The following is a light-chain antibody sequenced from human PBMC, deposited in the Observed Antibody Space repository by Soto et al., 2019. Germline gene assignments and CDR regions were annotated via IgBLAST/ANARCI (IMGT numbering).Light chain of an antibody. CDR1: QSVSSY. J-gene: IGKJ4*01. CDR3: QQRSNWPPALT. CDR2: DAS. V-gene: IGKV3-11*01. Sequence: EIVLTQSPATLSLSPGERATLSCRASQSVSSYLAWYQQKPGQAPRLLIYDASNRATGIPAWFSCSGSGTDFTLTISSLEPEDFAVYYCQQRSNWPPALTFGGGTMVEIK.